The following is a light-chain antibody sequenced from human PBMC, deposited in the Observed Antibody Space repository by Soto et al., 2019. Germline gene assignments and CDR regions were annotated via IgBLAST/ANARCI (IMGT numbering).Light chain of an antibody. J-gene: IGKJ4*01. CDR2: AAS. Sequence: DIQMTQSPSSVSASVGDRVTITCRASQGIHSWLAWYQQKPGKAPKLLIYAASSLQSGVPSRFSVSGSGTDFTLTISSRQFLDFTTTYSQHADPFPLTFGGGTNVEIK. CDR1: QGIHSW. CDR3: QHADPFPLT. V-gene: IGKV1-12*01.